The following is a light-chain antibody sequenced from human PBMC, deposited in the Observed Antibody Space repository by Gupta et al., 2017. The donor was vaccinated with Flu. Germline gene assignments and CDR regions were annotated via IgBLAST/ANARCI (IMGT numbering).Light chain of an antibody. CDR1: QSVSSN. J-gene: IGKJ1*01. CDR3: QQYNNWPRT. V-gene: IGKV3-15*01. Sequence: EIVMTQSPATLSVSPGERATLSCRASQSVSSNLAWYQQKPGQAPRLLIYGASTRATGIPARLRGSGSGTEFTLTISSRKSEDFAVSYGQQYNNWPRTFGKGTKVEIK. CDR2: GAS.